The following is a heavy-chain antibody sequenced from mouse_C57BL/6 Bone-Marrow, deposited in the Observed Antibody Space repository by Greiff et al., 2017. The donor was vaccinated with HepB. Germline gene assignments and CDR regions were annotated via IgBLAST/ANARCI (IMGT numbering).Heavy chain of an antibody. Sequence: LQQPGAELVMPGASVKLSCKASGYTFTSYWMHWVNQRPGQGLEWIGEIDPSDSYTNYNQKFKGKSTLTVDKSSSTAYMQLSSLTSEDSAVYYCARGYYGSSYVGDEDYWGQGTTLTVSS. CDR2: IDPSDSYT. D-gene: IGHD1-1*01. V-gene: IGHV1-69*01. CDR1: GYTFTSYW. J-gene: IGHJ2*01. CDR3: ARGYYGSSYVGDEDY.